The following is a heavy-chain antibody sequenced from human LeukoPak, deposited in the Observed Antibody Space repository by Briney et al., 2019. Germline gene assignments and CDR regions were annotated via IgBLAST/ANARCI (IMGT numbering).Heavy chain of an antibody. Sequence: GGSLRLSCAASGFTVSSNYMSWVRQAPGKRLEWVSVIYSGGSTYYADSVKGRFTISRDNSKNTLYLQMNSLRAEDTAVYYCARDEYSYGLNYYYGMDVWGQGTTVTVSS. J-gene: IGHJ6*02. CDR3: ARDEYSYGLNYYYGMDV. V-gene: IGHV3-66*01. D-gene: IGHD5-18*01. CDR2: IYSGGST. CDR1: GFTVSSNY.